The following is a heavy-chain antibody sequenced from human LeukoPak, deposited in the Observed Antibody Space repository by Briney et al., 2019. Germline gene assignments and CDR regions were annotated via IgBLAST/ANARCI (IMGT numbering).Heavy chain of an antibody. CDR1: GFTFSSYS. V-gene: IGHV3-21*01. CDR2: ISSSSSYI. D-gene: IGHD3-3*01. CDR3: AREPQLRFLEWSHGYYYYYGMDV. J-gene: IGHJ6*02. Sequence: PGGSLRLSCAASGFTFSSYSMNWVRQAPGKGLEWVSSISSSSSYIYYADSVKGRFTISRDNAKSSLYLQMNSLRAEDTAVNYCAREPQLRFLEWSHGYYYYYGMDVWGQGTTVTVSS.